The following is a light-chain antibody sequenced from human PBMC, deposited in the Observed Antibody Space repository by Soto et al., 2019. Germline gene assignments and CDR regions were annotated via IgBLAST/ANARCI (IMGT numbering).Light chain of an antibody. CDR1: QSLVYSDGNNY. CDR3: MQGSLWPWT. J-gene: IGKJ1*01. Sequence: DVVMTQSPLSLPVILGQPASISCSSSQSLVYSDGNNYLSWFQQRPGQSPRRLIYKVSNRDSGVPDRFSGSGSGTDFTLKISRVEAEDVGVYYCMQGSLWPWTFGQGTKVEIK. V-gene: IGKV2-30*01. CDR2: KVS.